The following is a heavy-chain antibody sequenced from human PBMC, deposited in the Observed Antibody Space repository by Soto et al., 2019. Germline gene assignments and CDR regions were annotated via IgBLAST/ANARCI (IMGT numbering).Heavy chain of an antibody. J-gene: IGHJ5*02. Sequence: PSETLSLTCAVYGGSFSGYYWSWIRQPPGKVLEWIGEINHSGSTNYNPSLKSRVTISVDTSKNQFSLKLSSVTAADTAVYYCARRGIAVAGHIGWFDPWGQGXLVTVYS. CDR1: GGSFSGYY. D-gene: IGHD6-19*01. CDR2: INHSGST. V-gene: IGHV4-34*01. CDR3: ARRGIAVAGHIGWFDP.